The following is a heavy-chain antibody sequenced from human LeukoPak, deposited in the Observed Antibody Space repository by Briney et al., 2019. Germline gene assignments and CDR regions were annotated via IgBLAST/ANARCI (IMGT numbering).Heavy chain of an antibody. D-gene: IGHD3-10*01. CDR3: AKVGYYYGSGSYCLDY. Sequence: GWSLRLSCAASGFAFRDYVMNWVRQAPGKGLEWASAISASGGSTYYANSEKVRFTISRDNSKNTLYLQMNSLRADDTAVYYCAKVGYYYGSGSYCLDYWGQGTLVTVSS. J-gene: IGHJ4*02. CDR2: ISASGGST. CDR1: GFAFRDYV. V-gene: IGHV3-23*01.